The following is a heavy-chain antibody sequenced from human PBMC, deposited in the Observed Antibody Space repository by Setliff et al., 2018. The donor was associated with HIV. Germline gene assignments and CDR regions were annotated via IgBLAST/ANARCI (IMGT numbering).Heavy chain of an antibody. V-gene: IGHV3-30*18. Sequence: GGSLRLSCVASGFDFSGYSMPWVRQAPGKGPEWVAAISHDAVKTYYADSVKGRFTLSRDNSKNTLYLQMSSLKAEDTAVYYCAKDLGVSYYNFWSNYYGLDVWGQGTTVTVSS. D-gene: IGHD3-3*01. CDR1: GFDFSGYS. CDR3: AKDLGVSYYNFWSNYYGLDV. J-gene: IGHJ6*02. CDR2: ISHDAVKT.